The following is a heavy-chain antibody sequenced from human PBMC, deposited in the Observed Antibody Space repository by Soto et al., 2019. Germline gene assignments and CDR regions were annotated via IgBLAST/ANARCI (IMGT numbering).Heavy chain of an antibody. CDR2: ISGSGGST. D-gene: IGHD2-21*02. CDR3: AKVEDIVVVTAILGY. J-gene: IGHJ4*02. CDR1: GFTFSSYA. Sequence: EVQLLESGGGLVQPGGSLRLSCAASGFTFSSYAMSWVRQAPGKGLEWVSAISGSGGSTYYADSVKGWFTISRDNSKNTLYLQMNSLRAEDTAVYYCAKVEDIVVVTAILGYWGQGTLVTVSS. V-gene: IGHV3-23*01.